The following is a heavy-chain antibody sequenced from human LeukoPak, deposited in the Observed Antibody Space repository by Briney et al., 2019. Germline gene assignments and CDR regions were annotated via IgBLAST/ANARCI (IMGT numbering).Heavy chain of an antibody. V-gene: IGHV4-38-2*02. CDR2: IYHSGST. J-gene: IGHJ5*02. D-gene: IGHD2-15*01. CDR3: ARDLYPSGGSWSPGWFDP. Sequence: SETLSLTCTVSGYSISSGYYWSWIRQPPGKGLEWIGSIYHSGSTYYNPSLKSRVTISVDTSKNQFSLKLSSVTAADTAVYYCARDLYPSGGSWSPGWFDPWGQGTLVTVSS. CDR1: GYSISSGYY.